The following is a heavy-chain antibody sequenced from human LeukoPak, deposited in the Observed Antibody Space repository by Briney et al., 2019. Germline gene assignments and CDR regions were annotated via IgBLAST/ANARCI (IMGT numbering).Heavy chain of an antibody. CDR3: AKDILGGDYYDSSGAFDI. V-gene: IGHV3-9*01. CDR2: ISWNSDSI. J-gene: IGHJ3*02. Sequence: GGSLRLSCTASGFTFGDDGMSWFRQAPGKGLEWVSGISWNSDSIRYADSVKGRFTISRDNAKNSLYLQMNSLRAEDTALYYCAKDILGGDYYDSSGAFDIWGQGTMVTVSS. D-gene: IGHD3-22*01. CDR1: GFTFGDDG.